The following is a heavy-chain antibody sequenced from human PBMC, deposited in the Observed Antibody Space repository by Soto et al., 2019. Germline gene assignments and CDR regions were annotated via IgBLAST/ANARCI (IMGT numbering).Heavy chain of an antibody. V-gene: IGHV4-39*01. CDR3: ARPRLTMRGFDP. J-gene: IGHJ5*02. D-gene: IGHD3-22*01. CDR1: GGSISSSSYY. Sequence: SETLSLTCTVSGGSISSSSYYWGWIRQPPGKGLEWIGSIYYSGSTYYNPSLKSRVTISVDTSKNQFSLKLSSVTAADTAVYYCARPRLTMRGFDPWCQGTLVTVSS. CDR2: IYYSGST.